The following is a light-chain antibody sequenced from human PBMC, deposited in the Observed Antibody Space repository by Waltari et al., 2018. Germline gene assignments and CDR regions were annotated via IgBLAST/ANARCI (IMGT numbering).Light chain of an antibody. CDR2: QDS. CDR1: DLGTKY. J-gene: IGLJ2*01. CDR3: QAWDNSILV. Sequence: SYELTQPPSVSVSPGQTATITCSGEDLGTKYVCWYQQKPGQAPVLVIFQDSKRPSGIPERFSASNSGDTVTLTISGTQTLDEADYYCQAWDNSILVFGGGTKLTVL. V-gene: IGLV3-1*01.